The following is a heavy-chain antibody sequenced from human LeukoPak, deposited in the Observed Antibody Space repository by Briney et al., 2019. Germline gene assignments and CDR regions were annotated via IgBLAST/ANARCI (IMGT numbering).Heavy chain of an antibody. CDR3: AKDTFRLGSNAFDI. D-gene: IGHD1-26*01. CDR1: GFTFDDYA. Sequence: GGSLRLSCAASGFTFDDYAMHWVRQAPGKGLEWVSGISWNSGSIGYADSVKGRFTISRDNAKNSLYLQMNSLRAEDTALYYCAKDTFRLGSNAFDIWGQGTMVTVSS. J-gene: IGHJ3*02. CDR2: ISWNSGSI. V-gene: IGHV3-9*01.